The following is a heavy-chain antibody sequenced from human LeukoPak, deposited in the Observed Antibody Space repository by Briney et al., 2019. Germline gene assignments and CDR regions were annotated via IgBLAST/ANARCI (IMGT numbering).Heavy chain of an antibody. Sequence: GGSLRLSCAASGFTFSRYAMSWVRQAPGKGLEWVSAISGSGGSTYYADSVKGRFTISRDNSKNTLYLQMNSLRAEDTAVYYCAKDFGGYVMNWFDPWGQGTLVTVSS. CDR3: AKDFGGYVMNWFDP. J-gene: IGHJ5*02. V-gene: IGHV3-23*01. D-gene: IGHD5-12*01. CDR2: ISGSGGST. CDR1: GFTFSRYA.